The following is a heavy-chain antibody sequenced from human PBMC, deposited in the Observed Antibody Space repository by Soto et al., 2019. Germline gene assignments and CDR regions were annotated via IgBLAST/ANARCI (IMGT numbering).Heavy chain of an antibody. CDR1: GFIFSNYA. CDR3: ARDVTDYVLDV. Sequence: QMQLVESGGGVVQPGNSLRLSCAASGFIFSNYAMHWVRQAPGKGLEWVALISYDGRYIYYADSVKGRFAISRDNSKKTVELLMNSLRREDTAVYYCARDVTDYVLDVWGQETTVNVSS. V-gene: IGHV3-30*03. CDR2: ISYDGRYI. J-gene: IGHJ6*02. D-gene: IGHD3-9*01.